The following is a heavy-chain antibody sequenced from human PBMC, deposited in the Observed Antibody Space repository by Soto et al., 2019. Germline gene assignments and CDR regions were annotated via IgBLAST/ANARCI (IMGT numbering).Heavy chain of an antibody. J-gene: IGHJ6*02. D-gene: IGHD3-10*01. CDR3: ASLPSFYYGSGYGMDV. CDR1: GGTFRSNA. CDR2: LIPIFGTT. V-gene: IGHV1-69*01. Sequence: QVQLVQSGTEVKKPGSSVKVSCKASGGTFRSNAISWVRQAPGQGLEWMGGLIPIFGTTYYAQKFQGRVTITADESASTAYMELSSLRSDDTAVYYCASLPSFYYGSGYGMDVWGQGTTVTVSS.